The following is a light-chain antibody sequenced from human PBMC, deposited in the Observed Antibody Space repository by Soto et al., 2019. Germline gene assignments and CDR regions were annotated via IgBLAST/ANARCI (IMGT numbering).Light chain of an antibody. CDR1: TGAVTSNHH. CDR3: LLSYNAARV. CDR2: DTS. V-gene: IGLV7-46*01. J-gene: IGLJ2*01. Sequence: QAVVTQELSLTVSPGGTVTLTCGSSTGAVTSNHHPYWFQQKAGQAPRTLIYDTSNKHSWTPARFSGSLLGDKAALTLSGAQPEDEAQYYCLLSYNAARVFGGGTQLTVL.